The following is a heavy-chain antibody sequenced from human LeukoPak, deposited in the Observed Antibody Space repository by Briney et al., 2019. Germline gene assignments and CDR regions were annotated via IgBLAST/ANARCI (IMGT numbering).Heavy chain of an antibody. CDR2: IYYSGST. CDR3: ARLVGAKVDY. V-gene: IGHV4-59*08. J-gene: IGHJ4*02. D-gene: IGHD1-26*01. CDR1: GGSISSYY. Sequence: PSETLSLTCTVSGGSISSYYWSWIRQPPGKGLEWIGYIYYSGSTNYNPSLKSRVTISVDTSKNQFSLKLSSVTAADTAVYYCARLVGAKVDYWGQGTLVTVSS.